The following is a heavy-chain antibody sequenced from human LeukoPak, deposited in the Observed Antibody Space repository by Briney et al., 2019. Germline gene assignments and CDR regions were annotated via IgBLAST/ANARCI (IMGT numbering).Heavy chain of an antibody. V-gene: IGHV4-39*02. CDR3: AREWKDGYNYERFDY. CDR2: IYYSWCT. J-gene: IGHJ4*02. D-gene: IGHD5-24*01. Sequence: PSETLSLTCTVSGGSISRSSYYWGWIRQPPGTGLEWIGRIYYSWCTYYNPCLKSRVNISVDTSKNQFSLMLSSVTAADTAVYYCAREWKDGYNYERFDYWGQGTLVTVSS. CDR1: GGSISRSSYY.